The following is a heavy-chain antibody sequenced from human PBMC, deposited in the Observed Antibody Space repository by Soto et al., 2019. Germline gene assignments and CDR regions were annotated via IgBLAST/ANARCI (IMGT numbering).Heavy chain of an antibody. Sequence: GGSLRLSCAASGFTFSSYWMHWVRQAPGKGLVWVSRINSDGSSTSYADSVKGRFTISRDNAKNTLYLQMNRLRAEDTAVYYGARYLSGTVITGDAFDIWGQGTMVTVSS. J-gene: IGHJ3*02. CDR2: INSDGSST. D-gene: IGHD1-20*01. CDR1: GFTFSSYW. V-gene: IGHV3-74*01. CDR3: ARYLSGTVITGDAFDI.